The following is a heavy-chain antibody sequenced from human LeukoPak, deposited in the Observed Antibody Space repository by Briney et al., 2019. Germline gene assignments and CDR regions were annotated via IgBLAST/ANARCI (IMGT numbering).Heavy chain of an antibody. V-gene: IGHV4-59*01. CDR2: IYYSGST. J-gene: IGHJ3*02. Sequence: SETLSLTCTVSGGSISSYYWSWIRQPPGKGLEWIGYIYYSGSTNYNPSLKSRVTISVDTSKNQFSLKLSSVTAADTAVYYCARGEAVHAFDIWGQGTMVTVSS. CDR1: GGSISSYY. CDR3: ARGEAVHAFDI. D-gene: IGHD1-26*01.